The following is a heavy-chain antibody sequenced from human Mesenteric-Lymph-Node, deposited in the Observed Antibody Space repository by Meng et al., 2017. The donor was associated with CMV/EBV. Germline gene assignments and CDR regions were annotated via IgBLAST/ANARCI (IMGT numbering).Heavy chain of an antibody. CDR1: GFRFSSFG. Sequence: SLKISCAAFGFRFSSFGMHWVRQAPGKGLEWVSGISWNSGTVGYADSVKGRFTISRDNAKSSLYLQMNSLRAEDTALYYCTKWEPSFDVFDIWGQGTMVTVSS. J-gene: IGHJ3*02. D-gene: IGHD1-26*01. CDR3: TKWEPSFDVFDI. CDR2: ISWNSGTV. V-gene: IGHV3-9*01.